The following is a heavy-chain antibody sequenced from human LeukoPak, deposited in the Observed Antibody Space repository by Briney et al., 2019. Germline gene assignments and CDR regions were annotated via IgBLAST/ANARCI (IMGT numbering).Heavy chain of an antibody. V-gene: IGHV4-59*08. J-gene: IGHJ3*02. D-gene: IGHD3-9*01. CDR1: GGSISSYY. CDR2: VYYSGST. Sequence: PSETLSLTCTVSGGSISSYYWSWIRQPPGKGLEWIAYVYYSGSTNYNPSLKSRVTISVDTSKNQFSLKLSSVTAADTAVYYCARLGIDYDILTGYIPGAFDIWGQGTMVTVSS. CDR3: ARLGIDYDILTGYIPGAFDI.